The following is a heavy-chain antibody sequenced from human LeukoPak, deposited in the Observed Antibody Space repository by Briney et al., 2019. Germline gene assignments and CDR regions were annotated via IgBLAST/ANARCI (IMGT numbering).Heavy chain of an antibody. CDR3: ARGGGLGGSYYWGIDY. CDR1: GFTFSSYG. J-gene: IGHJ4*02. V-gene: IGHV3-23*01. D-gene: IGHD1-26*01. CDR2: ISGSGGST. Sequence: PGGSLRLSCAASGFTFSSYGMSWVRQAPGKGLEWVSAISGSGGSTYYPGSVKGRFTISRENAKNSLYLQMNSLRAGDTAVYYCARGGGLGGSYYWGIDYWGQGTLVTVSS.